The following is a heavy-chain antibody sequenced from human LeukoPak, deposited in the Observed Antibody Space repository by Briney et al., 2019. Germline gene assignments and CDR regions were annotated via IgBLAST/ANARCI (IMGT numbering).Heavy chain of an antibody. Sequence: SEPLSLTCTVSGGSISSSSYYWAWIRQPPGKGLEWIGTIYYSGNTYYNPSLNSRVTISVDTSKIQFSLNLSSVTAADTAVYYCARAADYFDSRGYHGDDAFDIWGQGTMVTVSS. D-gene: IGHD3-22*01. CDR1: GGSISSSSYY. CDR3: ARAADYFDSRGYHGDDAFDI. V-gene: IGHV4-39*07. J-gene: IGHJ3*02. CDR2: IYYSGNT.